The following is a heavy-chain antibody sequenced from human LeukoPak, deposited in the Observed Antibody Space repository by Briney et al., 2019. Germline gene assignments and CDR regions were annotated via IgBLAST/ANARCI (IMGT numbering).Heavy chain of an antibody. CDR3: ARETYYYDSSGYYIDY. J-gene: IGHJ4*02. Sequence: SETLSLTCTVSGGSISSSGYYWGWIRQPPGKGLEWIGSIYYSGSTYYNPSLKSRVTISVDTSKNQFSLKLSSVTAADTAVYYCARETYYYDSSGYYIDYWDQGTLVTVSS. CDR2: IYYSGST. V-gene: IGHV4-39*07. D-gene: IGHD3-22*01. CDR1: GGSISSSGYY.